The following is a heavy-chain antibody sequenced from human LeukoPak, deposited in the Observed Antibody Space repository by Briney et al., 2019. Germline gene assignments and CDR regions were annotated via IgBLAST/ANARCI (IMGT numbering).Heavy chain of an antibody. V-gene: IGHV3-30*02. CDR2: IRYDGSNK. Sequence: PGGSLRLSCAASGFTFSSYGMHWVRQAPGKGLEWVAFIRYDGSNKYYADSVKGRFTISRDNSKNTLYLQMNSLRAEDTAVYYCAKDPLLLRDGYNSRGFDYWGQGTLVTVSS. D-gene: IGHD5-24*01. J-gene: IGHJ4*02. CDR1: GFTFSSYG. CDR3: AKDPLLLRDGYNSRGFDY.